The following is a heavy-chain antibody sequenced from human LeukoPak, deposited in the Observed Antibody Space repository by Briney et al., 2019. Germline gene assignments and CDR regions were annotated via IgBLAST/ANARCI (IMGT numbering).Heavy chain of an antibody. J-gene: IGHJ4*02. CDR1: GFTFSSYS. CDR3: AKAPVTSCRGAFCYPFDY. CDR2: MSSSDDGR. V-gene: IGHV3-23*01. Sequence: GGSLILSCEASGFTFSSYSMNWVRQAPGKGLEWVSAMSSSDDGRYYAASVRGRFTISRDTSRSTLYLQMNSLRAEDAAVYYCAKAPVTSCRGAFCYPFDYWGQGTLVTVSS. D-gene: IGHD2-15*01.